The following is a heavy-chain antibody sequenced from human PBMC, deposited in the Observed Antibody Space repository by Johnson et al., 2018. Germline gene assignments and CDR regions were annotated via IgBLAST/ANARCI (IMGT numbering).Heavy chain of an antibody. CDR2: IYSGART. J-gene: IGHJ4*02. CDR3: AKDSRSSDWSQFDS. Sequence: EVQLVESVGGLIQPGGSLRLSCAASGFTVSSNHMSWVRQAPGKGLEWVSVIYSGARTYYADSVKGRFTISRDNSKNTLYLQMNSLRADDTAVYYCAKDSRSSDWSQFDSWGQGTLVTVSS. D-gene: IGHD6-19*01. CDR1: GFTVSSNH. V-gene: IGHV3-53*01.